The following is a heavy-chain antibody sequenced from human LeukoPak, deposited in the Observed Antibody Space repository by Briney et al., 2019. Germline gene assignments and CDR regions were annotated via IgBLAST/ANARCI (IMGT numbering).Heavy chain of an antibody. CDR1: VGSISSYY. D-gene: IGHD3-16*01. J-gene: IGHJ3*02. CDR3: ARDLGKRHAFDI. V-gene: IGHV4-59*01. CDR2: IYYSGGT. Sequence: SETLSLTCTVSVGSISSYYWSWIRQPPGKGRKWIGYIYYSGGTNYNPSLKSRVTISVDTSKNQFSLKLSSVTAADTAVYYCARDLGKRHAFDIWGQGKMVTVSS.